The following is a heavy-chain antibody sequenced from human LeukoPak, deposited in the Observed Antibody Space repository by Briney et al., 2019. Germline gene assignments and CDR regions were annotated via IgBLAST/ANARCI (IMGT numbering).Heavy chain of an antibody. CDR1: GGSFSGYY. D-gene: IGHD3-22*01. J-gene: IGHJ4*02. CDR2: INHSGST. Sequence: NPSETLSLTCAVYGGSFSGYYWSWIRQPPGKGLEWIGEINHSGSTNYNPSLKSRVTISVDTSKNQFSLKLSSVTAADTAVYYCARDLWVELSYDSSGRFDYWGQGTLVTVSS. V-gene: IGHV4-34*01. CDR3: ARDLWVELSYDSSGRFDY.